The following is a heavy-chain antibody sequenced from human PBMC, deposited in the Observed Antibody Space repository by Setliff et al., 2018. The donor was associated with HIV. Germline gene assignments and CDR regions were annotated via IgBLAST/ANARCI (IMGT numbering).Heavy chain of an antibody. D-gene: IGHD5-18*01. Sequence: GGSLRLSCAVSGFTFSSYSMNWVRQAPGKGLEWVSSISSSSDYIYYADSVEGRFIISRDNAKNSLYLQMNSLRAEDTAVYYCARDFRVQLWLRSPFDYWGQGTLVTVSS. V-gene: IGHV3-21*01. J-gene: IGHJ4*02. CDR2: ISSSSDYI. CDR3: ARDFRVQLWLRSPFDY. CDR1: GFTFSSYS.